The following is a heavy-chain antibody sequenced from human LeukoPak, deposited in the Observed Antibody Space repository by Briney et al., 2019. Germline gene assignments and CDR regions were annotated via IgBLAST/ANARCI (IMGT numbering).Heavy chain of an antibody. CDR1: GYSISSGYY. CDR3: ARERSSGWYYGSAFDI. V-gene: IGHV4-38-2*02. CDR2: IYYSGST. D-gene: IGHD6-19*01. Sequence: QPSETLSLTCTVSGYSISSGYYWGWIRQPPGKGLEWIGYIYYSGSTNYNPSLKSRVTISVDTSKNQFSLKLSSVTAADTAVYYCARERSSGWYYGSAFDIWGQGTMVTVSS. J-gene: IGHJ3*02.